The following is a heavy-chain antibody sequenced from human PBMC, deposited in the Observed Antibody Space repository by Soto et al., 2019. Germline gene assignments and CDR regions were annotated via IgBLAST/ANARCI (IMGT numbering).Heavy chain of an antibody. V-gene: IGHV1-2*02. CDR1: GYTFTGYY. D-gene: IGHD3-22*01. Sequence: ASVKVSCKASGYTFTGYYMHRVRQAPGQGLEWMGWINPNSGGTNYAQKFQGRVTMTRDTSISTAYMELSRLRSDDTAVYYCARGGTTYYYDSSGPDYWGQGTLVTVSS. J-gene: IGHJ4*02. CDR3: ARGGTTYYYDSSGPDY. CDR2: INPNSGGT.